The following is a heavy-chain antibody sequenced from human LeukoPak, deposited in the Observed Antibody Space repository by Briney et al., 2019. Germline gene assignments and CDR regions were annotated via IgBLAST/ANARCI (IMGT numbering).Heavy chain of an antibody. CDR1: GFTFSSYA. CDR3: ARGGYSSSWGPSDY. D-gene: IGHD6-13*01. V-gene: IGHV3-23*01. Sequence: GGSLRLSCAASGFTFSSYAMSWVRQAPGKGLEWVSAISGSGGSTYYADSVKGRFTISRDNAKNSLYLQMNSLRAEDTAVYYCARGGYSSSWGPSDYWGQGTLVTVSS. CDR2: ISGSGGST. J-gene: IGHJ4*02.